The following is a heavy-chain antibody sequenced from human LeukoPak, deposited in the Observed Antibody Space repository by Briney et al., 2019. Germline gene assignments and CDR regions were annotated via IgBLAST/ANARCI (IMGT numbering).Heavy chain of an antibody. CDR2: ISSGCSII. CDR1: GFTFSSYE. J-gene: IGHJ4*02. D-gene: IGHD3-9*01. CDR3: ARGSSPYYDILTGYSNFDY. V-gene: IGHV3-48*03. Sequence: GGSLRLSCAASGFTFSSYEMNWVRQAPGKGLEWVSHISSGCSIIYYADSVKGRFTISRDNTKNSLYLQMNSLRAEDTAVYYCARGSSPYYDILTGYSNFDYWGQGTLVTVSS.